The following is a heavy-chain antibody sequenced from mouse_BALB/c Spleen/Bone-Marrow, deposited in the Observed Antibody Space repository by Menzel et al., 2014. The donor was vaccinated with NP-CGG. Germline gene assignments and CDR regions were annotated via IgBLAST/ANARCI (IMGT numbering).Heavy chain of an antibody. V-gene: IGHV3-8*02. CDR1: GDSITSGY. CDR2: ISHSGST. J-gene: IGHJ4*01. Sequence: EVKLQESGPSLVKPSQTLSLTCSVTGDSITSGYWNWIRKFPGNKLEYMGYISHSGSTYYNPSLKSRISITRDTSKDQYYLQLNSVTTEDTATYYCARAGYRYAVGYAMDYWGQGTSVTVSS. D-gene: IGHD2-14*01. CDR3: ARAGYRYAVGYAMDY.